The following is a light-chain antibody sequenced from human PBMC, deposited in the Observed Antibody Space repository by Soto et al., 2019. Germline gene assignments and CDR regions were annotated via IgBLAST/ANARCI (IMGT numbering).Light chain of an antibody. CDR1: QSVSSN. CDR3: QQRSNWPIT. V-gene: IGKV3-11*01. Sequence: EIVLTQSPATLSLSPGERATLSCRASQSVSSNLAWYQQKPGQAPRLLIYGASTRATGIPARFSGSGSGTDFTLTIGSLEPEDFAIYYCQQRSNWPITFGQGTRLEIK. J-gene: IGKJ5*01. CDR2: GAS.